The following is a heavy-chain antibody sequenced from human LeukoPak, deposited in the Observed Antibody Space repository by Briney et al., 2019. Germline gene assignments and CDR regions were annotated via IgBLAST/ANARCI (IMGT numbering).Heavy chain of an antibody. CDR1: GFTFSSYA. CDR3: AKDGLTGPGYYYDTPLVWTMYYFDY. D-gene: IGHD3-22*01. J-gene: IGHJ4*02. Sequence: GGSLRLSCAASGFTFSSYAMSWVRQAPGKGLEWVSAISGSGGSTYYADSVKGRFTISRDNSKNTLFLQMNSLRAEDTAVYYCAKDGLTGPGYYYDTPLVWTMYYFDYWGQGTLVTVSS. CDR2: ISGSGGST. V-gene: IGHV3-23*01.